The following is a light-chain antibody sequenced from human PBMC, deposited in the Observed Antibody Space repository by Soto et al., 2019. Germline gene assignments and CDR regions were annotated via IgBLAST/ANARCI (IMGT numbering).Light chain of an antibody. CDR2: DAS. J-gene: IGKJ3*01. V-gene: IGKV3-11*01. Sequence: EIVLTQSPATLSLSPGERATLSCRASQSVSNYLAWYQQKPGQAPRLLIYDASSRATGIPARFSGSGSGTDFNLTISSLEPEAFAVYDCQPRSYWPPDYTFGPVTKVDIK. CDR1: QSVSNY. CDR3: QPRSYWPPDYT.